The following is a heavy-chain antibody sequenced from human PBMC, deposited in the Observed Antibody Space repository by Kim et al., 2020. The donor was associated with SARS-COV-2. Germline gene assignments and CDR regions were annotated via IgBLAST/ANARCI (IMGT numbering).Heavy chain of an antibody. CDR2: IIPIFGTA. Sequence: SVKVSCKASGGTFSSYAISWVRQAPGQGLEWMGGIIPIFGTANYARKFQGRVTITADESTSTAYMELSSLRSEDTAVYYCARCGYSYGRGSYYYYGMDVWGQGTTVTVSS. CDR1: GGTFSSYA. D-gene: IGHD5-18*01. V-gene: IGHV1-69*13. CDR3: ARCGYSYGRGSYYYYGMDV. J-gene: IGHJ6*02.